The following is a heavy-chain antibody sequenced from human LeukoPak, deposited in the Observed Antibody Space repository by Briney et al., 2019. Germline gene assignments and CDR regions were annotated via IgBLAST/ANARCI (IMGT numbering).Heavy chain of an antibody. CDR3: ARELRTFDS. CDR1: GFTFSSYW. D-gene: IGHD3-16*01. V-gene: IGHV3-7*01. Sequence: GGSLRLSCVASGFTFSSYWMTWVRQAPGKGLEWVANIKHNGDELNYVDSVEDRFTISRDNAKNSLYLHMTGLRAEDTAVYYCARELRTFDSWGQGTLVTVSS. J-gene: IGHJ4*02. CDR2: IKHNGDEL.